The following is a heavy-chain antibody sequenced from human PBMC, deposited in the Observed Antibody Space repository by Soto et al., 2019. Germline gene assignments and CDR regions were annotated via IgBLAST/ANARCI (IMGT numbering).Heavy chain of an antibody. J-gene: IGHJ4*02. V-gene: IGHV3-23*01. Sequence: GGSLRLSCAASGFTFSSYVMSWVRQAPGKGLEWVSAISGSGGSTYYADSVKGRFTISRDNSKNTLYLQMNSLRAEDTAVYYCAKDENGIVATIIAYWGQGTLVTVPS. CDR2: ISGSGGST. D-gene: IGHD5-12*01. CDR3: AKDENGIVATIIAY. CDR1: GFTFSSYV.